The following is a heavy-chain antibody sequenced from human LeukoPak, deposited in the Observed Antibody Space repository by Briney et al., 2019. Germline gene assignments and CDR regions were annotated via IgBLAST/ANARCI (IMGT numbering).Heavy chain of an antibody. J-gene: IGHJ4*02. CDR1: GGSISSSSYY. CDR3: ARGGTKWELLRTKSYYFDY. Sequence: PSETLSLTCTVSGGSISSSSYYWGWIRQPPGKGLEWIGSIYYSVSTYDNPSLKGRVTISVDTSKNQFSLKLSSVTAADTAVYYCARGGTKWELLRTKSYYFDYWGQGALVTVSS. CDR2: IYYSVST. V-gene: IGHV4-39*07. D-gene: IGHD1-26*01.